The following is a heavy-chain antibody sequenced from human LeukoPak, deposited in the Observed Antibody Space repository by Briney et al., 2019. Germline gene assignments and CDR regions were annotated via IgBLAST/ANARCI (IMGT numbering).Heavy chain of an antibody. CDR1: GFTFSSYG. Sequence: GGSLRLSCAASGFTFSSYGMHWVRQAPGKGLEWVAFIRYDGSNKYYADSVKGRFTISRDNSKNTLYLQMNSLRAEDTAVYYCAKDRILAIFGVLTTYYFDYWGQGTLVTVSS. V-gene: IGHV3-30*02. D-gene: IGHD3-3*01. CDR3: AKDRILAIFGVLTTYYFDY. CDR2: IRYDGSNK. J-gene: IGHJ4*02.